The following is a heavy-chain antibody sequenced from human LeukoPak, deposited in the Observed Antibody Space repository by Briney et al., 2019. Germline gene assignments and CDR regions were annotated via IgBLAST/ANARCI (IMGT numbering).Heavy chain of an antibody. CDR3: AKGVTGTRALDI. CDR1: GFTFSSYA. V-gene: IGHV3-23*01. CDR2: ISDTGVGT. D-gene: IGHD1-7*01. J-gene: IGHJ3*02. Sequence: GGSLRLSCAASGFTFSSYAMNWVRQAPGKGLEWVSVISDTGVGTYYADSVKGRFTISRDNSRDTLYLQMNSLRADDTAVYYCAKGVTGTRALDIWGQGTMVTVSS.